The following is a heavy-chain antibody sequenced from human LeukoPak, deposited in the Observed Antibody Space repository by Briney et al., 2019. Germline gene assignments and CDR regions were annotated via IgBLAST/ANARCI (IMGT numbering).Heavy chain of an antibody. J-gene: IGHJ1*01. V-gene: IGHV3-23*01. CDR1: GFTFSSYA. CDR3: ARDENAYCSGGSCSYFQH. Sequence: GGSLRLSCAASGFTFSSYAMSWVRQAPGKGLEWVSAISGSGGSTYYADSVKGRFTISRDNARSSLYLQMNSLRGEDTAVYYCARDENAYCSGGSCSYFQHWGQGTLVTVSS. D-gene: IGHD2-15*01. CDR2: ISGSGGST.